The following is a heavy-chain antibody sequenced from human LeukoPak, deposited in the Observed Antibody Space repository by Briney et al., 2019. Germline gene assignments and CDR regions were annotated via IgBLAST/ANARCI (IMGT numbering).Heavy chain of an antibody. Sequence: GGSLRLSCAASRFVFSTHWMSWVRQAPGKGLECVANINPDGRDTNYVDSVKGRFTISRDNAKNSLYLQMNSLGVEDTAVFYCVRSSSMDSWGQGTLVTVSS. D-gene: IGHD3-10*01. J-gene: IGHJ4*02. CDR3: VRSSSMDS. V-gene: IGHV3-7*01. CDR1: RFVFSTHW. CDR2: INPDGRDT.